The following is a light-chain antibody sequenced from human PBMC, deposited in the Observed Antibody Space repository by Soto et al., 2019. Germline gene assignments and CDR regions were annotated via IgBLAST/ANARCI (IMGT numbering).Light chain of an antibody. CDR2: STS. Sequence: QTVVTQEPSLTVSPGGTVTLTCASSTGAVTSGYYPNWFQQKPGQAPRALIYSTSNKQSWTPARFSGSLLGGKAALTLSGVQPGDEAEYYCLLYYGGAPVFGGGTKLTVL. CDR1: TGAVTSGYY. V-gene: IGLV7-43*01. CDR3: LLYYGGAPV. J-gene: IGLJ3*02.